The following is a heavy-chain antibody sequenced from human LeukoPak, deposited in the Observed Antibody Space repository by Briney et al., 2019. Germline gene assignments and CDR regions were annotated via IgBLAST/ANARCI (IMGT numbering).Heavy chain of an antibody. CDR1: GFTFSRHA. Sequence: PGAFLRLSCAASGFTFSRHAMTWVRQAPGKGLEWVSAISGSGGSTYYADSVKGRFTISRDNSKNTLYLQIISLRAEDTAVYYCAKSPRYCSSTSCPLDYWGLGTLVTVSS. CDR3: AKSPRYCSSTSCPLDY. D-gene: IGHD2-2*01. V-gene: IGHV3-23*01. J-gene: IGHJ4*02. CDR2: ISGSGGST.